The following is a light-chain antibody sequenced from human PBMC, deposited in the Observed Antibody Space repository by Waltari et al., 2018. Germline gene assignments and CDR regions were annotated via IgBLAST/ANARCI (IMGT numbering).Light chain of an antibody. Sequence: DIQMTQSPAALSASVGDRVTITCRASQSISTWLAWYQQKPGKAPKLLIYKASSVQSRVPSRFSGSGSETEFTLTITSLHPDDFATYYCQHYNSYPWTFGQGTKVEIK. CDR3: QHYNSYPWT. V-gene: IGKV1-5*03. J-gene: IGKJ1*01. CDR1: QSISTW. CDR2: KAS.